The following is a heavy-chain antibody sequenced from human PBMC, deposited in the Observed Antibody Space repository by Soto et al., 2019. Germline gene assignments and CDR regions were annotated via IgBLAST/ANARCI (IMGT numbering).Heavy chain of an antibody. CDR3: AHSSSSGSHWFDP. V-gene: IGHV1-69*13. D-gene: IGHD6-6*01. Sequence: SVKVSCKASVGTFSSYAISWVRQAPGQGLEWMGGIIPIFGTANYAQKFQGRVTITADESTSTAYMELSSLRSEDTAVYYCAHSSSSGSHWFDPWGQGTLVTVSS. CDR1: VGTFSSYA. CDR2: IIPIFGTA. J-gene: IGHJ5*02.